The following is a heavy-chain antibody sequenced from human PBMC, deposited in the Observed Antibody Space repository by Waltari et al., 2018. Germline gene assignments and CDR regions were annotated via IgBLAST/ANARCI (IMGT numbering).Heavy chain of an antibody. CDR2: ISSSSSPI. CDR3: ARVAYYDFWSGYRFFDY. Sequence: EVQLVESGGGLVQPGGSLRLSCAASGFTFSSYSMNWVRQAPGKGLEWVSYISSSSSPIYYADSVNGRFTISRDNAKNSLYLQMNSLRAEDTAVYYCARVAYYDFWSGYRFFDYWGQGTLVTVSS. CDR1: GFTFSSYS. D-gene: IGHD3-3*01. J-gene: IGHJ4*02. V-gene: IGHV3-48*04.